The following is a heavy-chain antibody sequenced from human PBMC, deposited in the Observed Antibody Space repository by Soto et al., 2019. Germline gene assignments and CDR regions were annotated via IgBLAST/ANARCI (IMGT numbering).Heavy chain of an antibody. CDR1: GFIFKMYW. V-gene: IGHV3-74*01. Sequence: GGSLRLSCAASGFIFKMYWMHWVRQSPGKGLVWISRIYNDGTYSDYADSVRGRFSISRDNVNDTLYLQMNNLRAEDSGLYYCTRGPRPISTGTGAYWGQGTQVTVSS. D-gene: IGHD3-10*01. J-gene: IGHJ4*02. CDR3: TRGPRPISTGTGAY. CDR2: IYNDGTYS.